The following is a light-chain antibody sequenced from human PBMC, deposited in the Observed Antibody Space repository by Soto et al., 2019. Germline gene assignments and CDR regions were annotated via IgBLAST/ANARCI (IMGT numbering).Light chain of an antibody. J-gene: IGKJ1*01. CDR2: GAS. CDR3: QQYSSSPRT. Sequence: EIVLTQSPGTLSLSPGERVTIYCRASQSVSSSYLAWYQQKPGQAPRLLIYGASSRATGIPYRFSGSGSGTDFTLTISRLEPEDFAVYYCQQYSSSPRTFGQGTKVDIK. V-gene: IGKV3-20*01. CDR1: QSVSSSY.